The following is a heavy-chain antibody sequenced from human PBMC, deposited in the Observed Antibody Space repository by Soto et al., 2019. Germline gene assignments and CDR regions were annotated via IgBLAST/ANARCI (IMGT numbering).Heavy chain of an antibody. V-gene: IGHV3-21*01. D-gene: IGHD3-10*01. CDR1: GFIFNNYT. CDR2: ISSGDTYI. J-gene: IGHJ2*01. Sequence: EVQLVGSGGGLVKPGGSLRLSCSASGFIFNNYTLNWVRQAPGKGLEWVSSISSGDTYIFYADSVKGRFTISRDNPKNSVALQMNSLRAEDTGVYYCTRDLLHLGVVFDLWGRGTLVTVSS. CDR3: TRDLLHLGVVFDL.